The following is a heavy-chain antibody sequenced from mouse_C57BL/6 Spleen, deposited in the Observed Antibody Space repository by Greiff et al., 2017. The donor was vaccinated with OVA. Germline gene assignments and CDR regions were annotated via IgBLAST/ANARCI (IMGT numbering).Heavy chain of an antibody. V-gene: IGHV1-64*01. CDR3: ARCPSDYGSSYYYAMDY. Sequence: QVQLKQPGAELVKPGASVKLSCKASGYTFTSYWMHWVKQRPGQGLEWIGMIHPNSGSTNYNEKFKSKATLTVDKSSSTAYMQLSSLTSEDSAVYYCARCPSDYGSSYYYAMDYWGQGTSVTVSS. J-gene: IGHJ4*01. CDR2: IHPNSGST. D-gene: IGHD1-1*01. CDR1: GYTFTSYW.